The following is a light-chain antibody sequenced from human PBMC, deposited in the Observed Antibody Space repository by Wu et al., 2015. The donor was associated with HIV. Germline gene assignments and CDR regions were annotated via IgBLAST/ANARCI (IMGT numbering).Light chain of an antibody. CDR1: QTIVNW. CDR3: QQYNSYPYT. Sequence: DIQMTQSPSSLSASVGDRVTITCRASQTIVNWLAWYQQKPGKAPNLLIYKASSLESGVPLRFSGSGSGTGFTLTISSLQPDDFATYYCQQYNSYPYTFGQGTKLEI. J-gene: IGKJ2*01. V-gene: IGKV1-5*03. CDR2: KAS.